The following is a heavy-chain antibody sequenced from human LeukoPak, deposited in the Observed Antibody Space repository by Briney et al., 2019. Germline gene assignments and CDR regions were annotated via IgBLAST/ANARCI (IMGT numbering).Heavy chain of an antibody. CDR1: GYSFTSYY. Sequence: ASVKVSCKASGYSFTSYYMHWVRQAPRQGLEWMGIINPSGGSTSYAQKFQGRVTMTRNTSISTAYMELSSLRSEDTAVYYCAREGGYSSSWPRYYYYYMDVWGKGTTVTISS. CDR2: INPSGGST. V-gene: IGHV1-46*01. D-gene: IGHD6-13*01. CDR3: AREGGYSSSWPRYYYYYMDV. J-gene: IGHJ6*03.